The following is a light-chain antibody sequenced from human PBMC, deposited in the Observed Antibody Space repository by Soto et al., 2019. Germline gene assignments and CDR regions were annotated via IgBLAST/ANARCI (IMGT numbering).Light chain of an antibody. CDR1: RGVGTN. CDR3: QQYKKWPWT. Sequence: EVVMTQDPATLSVYPGERADLSCRARRGVGTNLAWYQHRPGQAPRLLIYDASTRAPGIPARFSGIGSGPYFSLAISILQSEDHAVYYRQQYKKWPWTFGQGTKV. CDR2: DAS. J-gene: IGKJ1*01. V-gene: IGKV3D-15*01.